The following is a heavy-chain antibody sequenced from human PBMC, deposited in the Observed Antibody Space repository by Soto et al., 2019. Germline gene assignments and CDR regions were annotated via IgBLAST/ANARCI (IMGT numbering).Heavy chain of an antibody. CDR2: IWYDGTQK. D-gene: IGHD4-17*01. V-gene: IGHV3-33*01. CDR1: GFTFNTYS. Sequence: QVQLEESGGGVVQPGRSLRLSCEASGFTFNTYSMHWVRQPPGKGLEWLAAIWYDGTQKYYADSVKGRFIISRDNSKKTLYLEMNSLRAEETAVYYCARAGGTTVTGLWHFDSWGQGTLVTVS. CDR3: ARAGGTTVTGLWHFDS. J-gene: IGHJ4*02.